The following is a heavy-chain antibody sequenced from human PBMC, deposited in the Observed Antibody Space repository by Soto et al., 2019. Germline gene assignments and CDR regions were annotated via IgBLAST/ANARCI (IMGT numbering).Heavy chain of an antibody. CDR2: IRSKANSYAT. V-gene: IGHV3-73*01. J-gene: IGHJ4*02. Sequence: VGSLRLSCAASGFTFSGSAMHWVRQASGKGLEWVGRIRSKANSYATAYAASVKGRFTISRDDSKNTAYLQMNSLKTEDTAVYYCTPSGWPYYFDYWGQGTLVTVSS. CDR1: GFTFSGSA. CDR3: TPSGWPYYFDY. D-gene: IGHD6-19*01.